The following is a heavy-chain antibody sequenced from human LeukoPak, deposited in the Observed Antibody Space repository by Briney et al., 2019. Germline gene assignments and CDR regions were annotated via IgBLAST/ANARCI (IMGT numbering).Heavy chain of an antibody. V-gene: IGHV4-59*08. D-gene: IGHD1-7*01. J-gene: IGHJ3*01. CDR2: IYYSGST. Sequence: SETLSLTCTVSGGSISRNYWNWIRQAPGKGLEWIGYIYYSGSTKYNPSLKSRVTISVDTSKNHFSLKRSSVTAADTAVYDCARQTGVTGTLDAFDVWGQGTTVTVSS. CDR1: GGSISRNY. CDR3: ARQTGVTGTLDAFDV.